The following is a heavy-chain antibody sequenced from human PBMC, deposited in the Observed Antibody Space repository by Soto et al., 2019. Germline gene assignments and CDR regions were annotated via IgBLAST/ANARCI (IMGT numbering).Heavy chain of an antibody. V-gene: IGHV3-23*01. CDR2: ISGSGGST. J-gene: IGHJ6*02. CDR1: GFTFSSYA. CDR3: AKDQYWLLYYYYGMDV. Sequence: PGGSLRLSCAASGFTFSSYAMSWVRQAPGKGLEWVSAISGSGGSTYYADSVKGRFTISRDNSKNTLYLQMNSLRAEDTAVYYCAKDQYWLLYYYYGMDVWGQGTTVTVSS. D-gene: IGHD3-9*01.